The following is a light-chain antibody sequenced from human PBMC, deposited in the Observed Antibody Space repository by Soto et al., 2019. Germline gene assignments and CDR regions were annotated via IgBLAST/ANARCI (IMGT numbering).Light chain of an antibody. CDR1: QSVSSSY. CDR2: GAS. CDR3: QEYGSSPYT. J-gene: IGKJ2*01. Sequence: EIVLTQSPGTLSLSPGERATLSCRASQSVSSSYLAWYQQKPGQAPRLLIYGASSRATGIPDRFSGSGSGTDFTLTISTLEPEDLAVYYCQEYGSSPYTFGQGTTLEIK. V-gene: IGKV3-20*01.